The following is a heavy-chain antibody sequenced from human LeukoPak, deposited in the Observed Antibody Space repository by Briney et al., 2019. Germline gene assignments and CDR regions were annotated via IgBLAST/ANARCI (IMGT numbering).Heavy chain of an antibody. CDR3: AGESFDI. V-gene: IGHV3-30*04. Sequence: GRSLRLSCAASGSTFSSYALDWVRQAPGKGLEWVAVISKDGNSQNYADSVKGRFTISRDNSKNTLYLQMNSLRPEDTAVYYCAGESFDIWGQGTTVTVSS. CDR2: ISKDGNSQ. CDR1: GSTFSSYA. J-gene: IGHJ3*02.